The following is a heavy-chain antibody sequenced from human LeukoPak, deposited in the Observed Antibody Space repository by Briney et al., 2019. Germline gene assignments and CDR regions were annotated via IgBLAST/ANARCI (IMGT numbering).Heavy chain of an antibody. D-gene: IGHD3-10*01. Sequence: PGGSLRLSCAASGFTFSNAWMSWVRQAPGKGLEWVGRIKSKTDGGTTDYAAPVKGRFTISRDDSKNTLYLQMNSLKTEDTAVYYCTTSLWFGELMWFDPWGQGTLVTVSS. V-gene: IGHV3-15*01. CDR3: TTSLWFGELMWFDP. J-gene: IGHJ5*02. CDR1: GFTFSNAW. CDR2: IKSKTDGGTT.